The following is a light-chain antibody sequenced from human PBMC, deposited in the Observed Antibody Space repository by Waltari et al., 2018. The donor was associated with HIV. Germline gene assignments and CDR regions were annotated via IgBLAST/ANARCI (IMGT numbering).Light chain of an antibody. CDR3: SSYTRSNIRV. J-gene: IGLJ1*01. V-gene: IGLV2-14*03. Sequence: QSALTQPASVSGAPGQSITISCTGTSSDAGLYSFGSWYQQQPGKAPRLRIYDVSNRPSGVSNRFSGFKSGDTASLTISGLQAEDEADYYCSSYTRSNIRVFGPGTKVTVL. CDR1: SSDAGLYSF. CDR2: DVS.